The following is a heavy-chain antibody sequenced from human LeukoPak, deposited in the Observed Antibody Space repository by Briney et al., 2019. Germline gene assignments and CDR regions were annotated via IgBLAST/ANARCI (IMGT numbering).Heavy chain of an antibody. CDR2: IKQDGSEK. D-gene: IGHD3-9*01. CDR3: ARGHGGFFRYFDTNDAFDM. Sequence: PGGSLRLSCAASGFTFSYYWMSWVRQAPGKGLEWVANIKQDGSEKYYVDSVKGRFTISRDNAKNTLYLQMNSLRAEDTALYYCARGHGGFFRYFDTNDAFDMWGQGTVVTVSS. CDR1: GFTFSYYW. J-gene: IGHJ3*02. V-gene: IGHV3-7*03.